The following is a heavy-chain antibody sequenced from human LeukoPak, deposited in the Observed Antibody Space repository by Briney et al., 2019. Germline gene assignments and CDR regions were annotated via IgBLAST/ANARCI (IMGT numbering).Heavy chain of an antibody. CDR2: ISYDGSNK. D-gene: IGHD6-13*01. V-gene: IGHV3-30-3*01. Sequence: PGGSLRLSCAASEFTFSSYAMHWVRQAPGKGLEWVAVISYDGSNKYYADSMKGRFTISRDNSKNTLYLQMNSLRAEDTAVYYCAKDTDGRSSWSQHWGQGTLVTVSS. J-gene: IGHJ1*01. CDR3: AKDTDGRSSWSQH. CDR1: EFTFSSYA.